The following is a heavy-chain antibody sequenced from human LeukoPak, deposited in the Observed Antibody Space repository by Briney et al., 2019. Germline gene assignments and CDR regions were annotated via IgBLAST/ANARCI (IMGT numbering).Heavy chain of an antibody. CDR3: ARGSTSWPTRPFDP. V-gene: IGHV6-1*01. J-gene: IGHJ5*02. D-gene: IGHD2-2*01. CDR1: GDSVSSDSAA. Sequence: SQTLSLTCAISGDSVSSDSAAWNWIRQSPSRGLEWLGRTYYRSKWYNDYAVSVKSRITINPDTSKNQFSLQLNSVTPEDTAVYYCARGSTSWPTRPFDPWGQGTLVTVSS. CDR2: TYYRSKWYN.